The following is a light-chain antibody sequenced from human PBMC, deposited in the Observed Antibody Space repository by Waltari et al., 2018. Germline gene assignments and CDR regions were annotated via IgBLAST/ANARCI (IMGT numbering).Light chain of an antibody. CDR2: RNN. Sequence: QSVLTQPPSASGTPGQRVTISCSGSRSNIGSNYVYWYQQVPGTAPKLRIYRNNQRPSGVPDRSSGSKSGTSASRAISGLRSEDEADYYCAAWDDSLSGRVFGGGTKVTVL. V-gene: IGLV1-47*01. CDR1: RSNIGSNY. CDR3: AAWDDSLSGRV. J-gene: IGLJ3*02.